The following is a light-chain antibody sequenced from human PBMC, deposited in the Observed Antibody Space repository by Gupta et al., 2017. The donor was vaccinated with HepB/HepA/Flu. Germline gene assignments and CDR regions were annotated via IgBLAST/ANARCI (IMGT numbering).Light chain of an antibody. J-gene: IGLJ2*01. Sequence: SYVLTQAPSVSVAPGQTATLICGGNNIDGKSVHWYRQRPGQAPVLVIYYDSDRPSGIPERFSGSNSGNTATLTISRAEAGDEADYYCQVWDSTSDHVVFGGGTKLTVL. CDR2: YDS. V-gene: IGLV3-21*04. CDR3: QVWDSTSDHVV. CDR1: NIDGKS.